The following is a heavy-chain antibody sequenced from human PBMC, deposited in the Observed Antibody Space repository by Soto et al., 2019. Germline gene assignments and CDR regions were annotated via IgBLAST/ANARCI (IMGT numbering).Heavy chain of an antibody. Sequence: TLSLTCTVSGGSISSYYWSWIRQPPGKGLEWIGYIYYSGSTNYNPSLKSRVTISVDTSKNQFSLKLSSVTAADTAVYYCARGQYSSRLDYWGQGTLVTVSS. D-gene: IGHD6-6*01. CDR1: GGSISSYY. V-gene: IGHV4-59*01. J-gene: IGHJ4*02. CDR3: ARGQYSSRLDY. CDR2: IYYSGST.